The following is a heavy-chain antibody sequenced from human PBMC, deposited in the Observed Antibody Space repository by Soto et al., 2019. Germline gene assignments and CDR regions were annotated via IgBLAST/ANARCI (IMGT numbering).Heavy chain of an antibody. CDR1: GFTFSSYW. CDR2: ISPDGSEK. CDR3: GQAHDYSNYGGWVAP. Sequence: GGSLRLSCAASGFTFSSYWMSWVRQAPGKGLEWVANISPDGSEKYYVDSVKGRFTISREKAKKSLYLQMDGRRAEEEAVEYCGQAHDYSNYGGWVAPWGQGTLVTVSS. J-gene: IGHJ5*02. D-gene: IGHD4-4*01. V-gene: IGHV3-7*03.